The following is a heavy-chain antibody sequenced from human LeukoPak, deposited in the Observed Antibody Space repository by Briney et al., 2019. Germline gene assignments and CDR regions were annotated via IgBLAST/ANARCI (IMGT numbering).Heavy chain of an antibody. CDR2: IYHSGST. Sequence: SETLSLTCTVSGYSISSGYNWGWIRQPPGKGLEWIGSIYHSGSTYYNPSLKSRVTISVDTSKNQFSLKLSSVTAADTAVYYCASSLLADTAMVFDYWGQGTLVTVSS. D-gene: IGHD5-18*01. CDR3: ASSLLADTAMVFDY. CDR1: GYSISSGYN. V-gene: IGHV4-38-2*02. J-gene: IGHJ4*02.